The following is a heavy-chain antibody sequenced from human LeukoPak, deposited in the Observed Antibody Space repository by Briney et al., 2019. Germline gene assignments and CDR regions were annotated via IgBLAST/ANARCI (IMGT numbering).Heavy chain of an antibody. Sequence: SETLSLTCAVSGDSISSGTYSWTWIRQPPGKGLEWIGFISHSVSTYYNPSLKSRVTMSVDRSENQFSLKLSSVTAADTAVYYCARGLIVPSTIFDYWGQGALVTVSS. D-gene: IGHD2-2*02. CDR1: GDSISSGTYS. V-gene: IGHV4-30-2*01. J-gene: IGHJ4*02. CDR3: ARGLIVPSTIFDY. CDR2: ISHSVST.